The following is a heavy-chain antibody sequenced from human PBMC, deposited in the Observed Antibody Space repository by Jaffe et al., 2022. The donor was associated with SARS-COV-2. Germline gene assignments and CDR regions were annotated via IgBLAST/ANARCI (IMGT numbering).Heavy chain of an antibody. CDR1: GASVNTNHYY. CDR2: VFYDGST. V-gene: IGHV4-61*01. CDR3: ATDRYSYASEN. J-gene: IGHJ4*02. D-gene: IGHD3-10*01. Sequence: QVQLQESGPGLVKPSETLSLTCTVSGASVNTNHYYWGWIRQPPGKGLEWIGYVFYDGSTNYNPSLKSRVTISLDTSKSQFSLRLTSVTAADTAVYYCATDRYSYASENWGQGTLVTVSS.